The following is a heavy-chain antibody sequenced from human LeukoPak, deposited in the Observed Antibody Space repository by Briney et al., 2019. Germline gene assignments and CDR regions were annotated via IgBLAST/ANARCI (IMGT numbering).Heavy chain of an antibody. CDR3: ARDLGQYYDTSDNWFDP. Sequence: PGGSLRLSCAASGFTFSSYSMNWVRQAPGKGLEWVSSISSSSIYKYYADSVKGRFTISRDNAKKSLYLQMNSLRAEDTAVYYCARDLGQYYDTSDNWFDPWGQGTLVTVSS. D-gene: IGHD3-22*01. V-gene: IGHV3-21*01. J-gene: IGHJ5*02. CDR1: GFTFSSYS. CDR2: ISSSSIYK.